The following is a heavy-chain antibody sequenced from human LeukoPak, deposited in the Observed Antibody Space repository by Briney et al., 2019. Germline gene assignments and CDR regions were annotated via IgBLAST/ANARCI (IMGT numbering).Heavy chain of an antibody. CDR1: GFTFRSYS. CDR3: ARDDGDYSDSGTYYRDAY. V-gene: IGHV3-48*01. J-gene: IGHJ4*02. CDR2: ISSSSSTI. D-gene: IGHD3-10*01. Sequence: GGSLRLSCAASGFTFRSYSMNWVRQAPGKGLEWVSYISSSSSTISYADSVKGRFTVSRDNGKNPLYLQMNSLRAEDTAVYYCARDDGDYSDSGTYYRDAYWGQGTLVTVSS.